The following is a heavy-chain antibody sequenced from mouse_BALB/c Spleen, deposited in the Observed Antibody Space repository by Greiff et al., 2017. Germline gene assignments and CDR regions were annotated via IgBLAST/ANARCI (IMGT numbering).Heavy chain of an antibody. V-gene: IGHV1-7*01. CDR1: GYTFTSYW. Sequence: VQLQQSGDDLVKPGASVKLSCKASGYTFTSYWINWVKQRPGQGLEWIGYINPSTGYTEYNQKFKDKATLTADKSSSTAYMQLSSLTSEDSAVYYCARSTMITLYAMDYWGQGTSVTVSS. CDR2: INPSTGYT. CDR3: ARSTMITLYAMDY. D-gene: IGHD2-4*01. J-gene: IGHJ4*01.